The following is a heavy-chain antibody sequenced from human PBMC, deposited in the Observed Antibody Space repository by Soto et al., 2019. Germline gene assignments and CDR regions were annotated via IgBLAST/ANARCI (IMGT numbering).Heavy chain of an antibody. Sequence: QVQLVESGGGVVQPGRSLRLSCAASGFTFSSYAMHWVRQAPGKGLEWLAVISYDGSNKYYADSVKGRFTISRDNSKNTLYLQMNSLRAEDTAVYYCARDRSRVRGVDGFIDYWGQGTLVTVSS. V-gene: IGHV3-30-3*01. D-gene: IGHD3-10*01. CDR3: ARDRSRVRGVDGFIDY. J-gene: IGHJ4*02. CDR2: ISYDGSNK. CDR1: GFTFSSYA.